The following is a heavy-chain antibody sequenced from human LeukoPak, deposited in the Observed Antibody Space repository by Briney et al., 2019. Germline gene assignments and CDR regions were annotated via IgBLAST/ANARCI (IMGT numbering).Heavy chain of an antibody. CDR3: ARLRLVLIDY. CDR2: INHSGST. CDR1: GGSFSGYY. D-gene: IGHD6-19*01. Sequence: PSETLSLTCAVYGGSFSGYYWSWIRQPPGKGLEWIGEINHSGSTNYNPSLKSRVTISVDTSKNQFSLKLSSVTAADTAVYYCARLRLVLIDYWGQGTLVTVSS. J-gene: IGHJ4*02. V-gene: IGHV4-34*01.